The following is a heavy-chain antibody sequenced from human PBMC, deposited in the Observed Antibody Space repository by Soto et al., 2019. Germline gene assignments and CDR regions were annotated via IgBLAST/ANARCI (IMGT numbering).Heavy chain of an antibody. CDR2: IIPIFGTA. D-gene: IGHD5-12*01. Sequence: QVQLVQSGAEVKKPGSSVKVSCKASGGTFSSYAISWVRQAPGQGLEWMGGIIPIFGTANYAQKFQGRVTITADESTSTAYMELSSLRSEDTAVYYCAREGWMATTYYFDYWGQGTLVTVSS. CDR3: AREGWMATTYYFDY. V-gene: IGHV1-69*12. J-gene: IGHJ4*02. CDR1: GGTFSSYA.